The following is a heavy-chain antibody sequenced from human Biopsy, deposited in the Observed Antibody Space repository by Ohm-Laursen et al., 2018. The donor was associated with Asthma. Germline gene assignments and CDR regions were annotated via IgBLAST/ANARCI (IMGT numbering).Heavy chain of an antibody. D-gene: IGHD4-23*01. CDR2: IYSGGGT. Sequence: SLRLSCTASGFTVSTNGMSWVRQPPGKGLEWVSVIYSGGGTYYADSVQGRVTISRDNPKNTLSLQMNSLRAEDTAVYYRARAYGGSFFSGSFDIWGQGTMVTVSS. CDR1: GFTVSTNG. V-gene: IGHV3-53*01. CDR3: ARAYGGSFFSGSFDI. J-gene: IGHJ3*02.